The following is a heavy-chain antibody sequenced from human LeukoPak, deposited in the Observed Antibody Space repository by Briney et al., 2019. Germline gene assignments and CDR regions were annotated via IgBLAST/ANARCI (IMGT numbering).Heavy chain of an antibody. D-gene: IGHD7-27*01. CDR2: INPNSGDT. J-gene: IGHJ4*02. CDR3: ARDLSSTSNWELDY. Sequence: APVKVSCKASGYIFTGYFIHWVRQAPGQGLEWMGRINPNSGDTYYPQTFQGRVTMTRDTSINTAYMELGRLRSDDTAVYYCARDLSSTSNWELDYWGQGALVTVSS. V-gene: IGHV1-2*06. CDR1: GYIFTGYF.